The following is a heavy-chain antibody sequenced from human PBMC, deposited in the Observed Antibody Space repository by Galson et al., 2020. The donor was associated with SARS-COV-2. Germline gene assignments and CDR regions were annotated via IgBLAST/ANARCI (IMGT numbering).Heavy chain of an antibody. CDR3: ARVCHGWNDVCY. D-gene: IGHD1-1*01. CDR2: ISTDGSST. V-gene: IGHV3-74*01. Sequence: GESLKISCAASGFTFSSYWMHWVRQAPGKGLVWVSRISTDGSSTSHADSVRGRFTISRDNAKNTLYLQMNSLRAEDTAVYYCARVCHGWNDVCYWGQGTLVTVSS. J-gene: IGHJ4*02. CDR1: GFTFSSYW.